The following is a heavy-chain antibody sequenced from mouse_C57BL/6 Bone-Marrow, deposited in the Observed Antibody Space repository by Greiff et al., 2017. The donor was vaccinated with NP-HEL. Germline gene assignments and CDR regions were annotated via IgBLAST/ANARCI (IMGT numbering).Heavy chain of an antibody. CDR1: GYAFSSYW. J-gene: IGHJ3*01. V-gene: IGHV1-80*01. Sequence: QVHVKQSGAELVKPGASVEISCKASGYAFSSYWMNWVKQRPGKGLEWIGQIYPGDGDTNYNGKFKDKASLTADKSSSTAYMQLSSLTSEDSAVYFCARGSYWGQGTLVTVSA. CDR2: IYPGDGDT. CDR3: ARGSY.